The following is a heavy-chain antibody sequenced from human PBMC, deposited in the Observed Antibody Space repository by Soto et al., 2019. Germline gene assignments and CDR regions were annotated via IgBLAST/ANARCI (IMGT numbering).Heavy chain of an antibody. CDR2: IIPILGIA. CDR3: AREGVVVVPAATANVFDY. J-gene: IGHJ4*02. V-gene: IGHV1-69*04. Sequence: GASVKDSCKASGGTFSIYTISWVRQAPGQGLEWMGRIIPILGIANYAQKFQGRVTITADKSTSTAYMELSSLRSEDTAVYYCAREGVVVVPAATANVFDYWGQGTLVTVSS. D-gene: IGHD2-2*01. CDR1: GGTFSIYT.